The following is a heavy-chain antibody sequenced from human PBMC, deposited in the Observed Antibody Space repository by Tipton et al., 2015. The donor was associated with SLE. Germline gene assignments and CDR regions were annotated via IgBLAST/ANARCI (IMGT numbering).Heavy chain of an antibody. J-gene: IGHJ6*03. D-gene: IGHD2-2*01. CDR3: ARGYQLPLGPYYYYYMDV. Sequence: TLSLTCTVSGGSISGYYWNWIRQPPGKGLEWVGYINYSGNTNYNPSLKSRVTISVETSKTHISLRLTSVTAADTAVYYCARGYQLPLGPYYYYYMDVWGKGTTVTVSS. V-gene: IGHV4-59*01. CDR1: GGSISGYY. CDR2: INYSGNT.